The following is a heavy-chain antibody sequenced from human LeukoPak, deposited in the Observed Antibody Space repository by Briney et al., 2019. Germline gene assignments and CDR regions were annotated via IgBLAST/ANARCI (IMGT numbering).Heavy chain of an antibody. CDR2: INPNSGDT. J-gene: IGHJ4*02. Sequence: VASVTVSCKAFGYTFTGHYLNWLRQAPGQGLEWMGRINPNSGDTKYADKFQGRVIMTRDTSTSTAYMELNGLTSDDTASYYCARDMWELPSDYYYDYWGQGSLVTVSS. D-gene: IGHD1-26*01. CDR3: ARDMWELPSDYYYDY. CDR1: GYTFTGHY. V-gene: IGHV1-2*06.